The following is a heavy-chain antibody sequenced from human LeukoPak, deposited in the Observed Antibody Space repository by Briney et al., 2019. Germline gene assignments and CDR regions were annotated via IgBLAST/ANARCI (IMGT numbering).Heavy chain of an antibody. D-gene: IGHD1-26*01. Sequence: QPGGSLRLSCAASGFTFSSYAMSWVRQAPGKGLEWVSTITGSDGSTYYADSVKGRFTISRDNSKNTLYLQMNSLRAEDTAVYYCAKDVSSGSYWYFDYWGQGALVTVSS. CDR2: ITGSDGST. J-gene: IGHJ4*02. V-gene: IGHV3-23*01. CDR3: AKDVSSGSYWYFDY. CDR1: GFTFSSYA.